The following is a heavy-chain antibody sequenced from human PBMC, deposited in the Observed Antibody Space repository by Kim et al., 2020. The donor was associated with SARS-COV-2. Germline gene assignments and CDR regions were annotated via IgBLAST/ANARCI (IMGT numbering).Heavy chain of an antibody. D-gene: IGHD6-13*01. J-gene: IGHJ4*02. Sequence: RFTISRDNAKNSLYLQMNSLRAEDTAVYYCARDGSFGSSWYRNRIHYFDYWGQGTLVTVSS. CDR3: ARDGSFGSSWYRNRIHYFDY. V-gene: IGHV3-11*01.